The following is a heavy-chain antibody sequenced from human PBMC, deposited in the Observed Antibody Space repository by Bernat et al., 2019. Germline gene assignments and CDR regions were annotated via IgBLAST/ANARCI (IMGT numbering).Heavy chain of an antibody. D-gene: IGHD6-25*01. CDR1: GFTFSSYG. CDR3: VRDGAALYYYHGMDV. Sequence: QVQLVESGGGVVQPGRSLRLSCAASGFTFSSYGMHWVRQAPGKGLEWVAVIWYDGSNKYYADSVQARFIISRDDSESTLYLQMDSLKSEDTAVYYCVRDGAALYYYHGMDVWGRGTTVTVSS. J-gene: IGHJ6*02. V-gene: IGHV3-33*01. CDR2: IWYDGSNK.